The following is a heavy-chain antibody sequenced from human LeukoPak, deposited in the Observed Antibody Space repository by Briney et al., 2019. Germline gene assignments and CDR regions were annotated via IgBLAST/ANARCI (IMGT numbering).Heavy chain of an antibody. CDR3: ARRGMSSSWYGDAFDV. Sequence: SETLSLTCSVSGASVSSYYWSWVRQAPGKGLEWIGQIYQSGGTNYNPSLEGRATISVDTSKKQFSLKLKSVIAADTAVYYCARRGMSSSWYGDAFDVWGHGTMVIVS. J-gene: IGHJ3*01. V-gene: IGHV4-59*02. D-gene: IGHD6-13*01. CDR1: GASVSSYY. CDR2: IYQSGGT.